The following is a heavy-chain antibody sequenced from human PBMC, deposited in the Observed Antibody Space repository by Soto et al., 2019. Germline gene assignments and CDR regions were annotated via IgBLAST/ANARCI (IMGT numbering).Heavy chain of an antibody. J-gene: IGHJ6*02. CDR3: AKDSDGLDYGDPVGGGMDV. Sequence: GGSLRLSCAASGFTFSSYAMSWVRQAPGKGLEWVSAISGSGGSTYYADSVKGRFTISRDNSKNTLYLQMNSLRAEDTAVYYCAKDSDGLDYGDPVGGGMDVWGQGTTVTVSS. V-gene: IGHV3-23*01. CDR2: ISGSGGST. CDR1: GFTFSSYA. D-gene: IGHD4-17*01.